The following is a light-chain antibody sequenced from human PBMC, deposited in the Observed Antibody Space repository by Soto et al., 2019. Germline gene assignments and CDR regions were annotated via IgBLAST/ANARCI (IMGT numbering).Light chain of an antibody. CDR3: SSYSDSDTKV. V-gene: IGLV2-14*01. J-gene: IGLJ1*01. CDR2: EVT. CDR1: SSDVGGYNY. Sequence: QSVLTQPASVSGSPGQSITISCTGTSSDVGGYNYVSWYQQHPGKAPKLVIYEVTKRPSGVSNRFSGSKSDTTAYLTISGLQAEDEADYYCSSYSDSDTKVFGSGTKVTVL.